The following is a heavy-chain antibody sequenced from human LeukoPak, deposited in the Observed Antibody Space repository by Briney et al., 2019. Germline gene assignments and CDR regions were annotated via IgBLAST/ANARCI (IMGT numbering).Heavy chain of an antibody. CDR3: ARVGQERGYEMDY. D-gene: IGHD5-12*01. Sequence: SETLSLTCTVSGGSISSYYWSWIRQPPGKGLEWIGYIYYSGSTNYNPSLKSRVTISVDTSKNQFSLKLSSVTAADTAVYYCARVGQERGYEMDYWGQGTLVTVSS. J-gene: IGHJ4*02. CDR2: IYYSGST. CDR1: GGSISSYY. V-gene: IGHV4-59*01.